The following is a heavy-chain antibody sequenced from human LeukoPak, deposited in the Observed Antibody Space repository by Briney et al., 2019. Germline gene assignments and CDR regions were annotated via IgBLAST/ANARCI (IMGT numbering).Heavy chain of an antibody. CDR2: IYYSGST. V-gene: IGHV4-38-2*02. CDR1: AYSISSGHY. D-gene: IGHD3-10*01. Sequence: PSETLSLTCSVSAYSISSGHYWGWIRQPPGKGLGWIGSIYYSGSTYYNPSLKSRVTISVDTSKNQFSLKLSSVTAADTAVYYCARTRYYYNSRSYGAPYYFDYWGQGTLVTVSS. CDR3: ARTRYYYNSRSYGAPYYFDY. J-gene: IGHJ4*02.